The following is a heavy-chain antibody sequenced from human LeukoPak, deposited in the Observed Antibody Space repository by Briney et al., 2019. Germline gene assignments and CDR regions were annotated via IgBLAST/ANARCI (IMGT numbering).Heavy chain of an antibody. CDR3: AKGSDSTGA. V-gene: IGHV4-59*02. D-gene: IGHD3-22*01. J-gene: IGHJ5*02. CDR1: GDSVTSSY. Sequence: PSETLTLTCTVSGDSVTSSYWSWIRQPPEKGLEWIGYIYYSGSTDYNPSLKGRVTMSVDTSKNQFSLKLSSVTAADTAVYYCAKGSDSTGAWGQGILVTASS. CDR2: IYYSGST.